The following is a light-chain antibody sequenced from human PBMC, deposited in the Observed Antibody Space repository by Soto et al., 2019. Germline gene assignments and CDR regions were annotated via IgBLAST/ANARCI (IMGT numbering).Light chain of an antibody. CDR1: QSIYTK. CDR2: DAS. Sequence: EIVMTQSPATLSVSPGEGATFSCRASQSIYTKLAWYQLKPGKAPRLLIYDASITATGVPDRLSGSGSGTEFSLTIKSLQSEDFGVYFCQQYDQWWTFGQGTKVDIK. J-gene: IGKJ1*01. CDR3: QQYDQWWT. V-gene: IGKV3-15*01.